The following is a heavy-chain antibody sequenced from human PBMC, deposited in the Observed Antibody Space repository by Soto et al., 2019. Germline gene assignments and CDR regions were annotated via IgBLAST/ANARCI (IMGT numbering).Heavy chain of an antibody. CDR3: VTWYSSSWEYFQH. V-gene: IGHV3-23*01. CDR2: VSASGLNT. J-gene: IGHJ1*01. D-gene: IGHD6-13*01. CDR1: GFTFSTCA. Sequence: GGSLRLSCAASGFTFSTCAMAWVRQAPGKGLEWVSGVSASGLNTDYADPVKGRFYISRDNSKNTVYLQMNSLRAEDTAVYYCVTWYSSSWEYFQHWGQGTLVTVSS.